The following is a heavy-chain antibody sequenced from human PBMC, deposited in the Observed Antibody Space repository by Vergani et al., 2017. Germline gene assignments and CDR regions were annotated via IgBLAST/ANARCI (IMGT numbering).Heavy chain of an antibody. D-gene: IGHD2-2*01. J-gene: IGHJ6*03. CDR3: ARGRKYCSSTSCYLYYYYYMDV. CDR1: GGSFSGYY. Sequence: QLQLQESGPGLLKPSETLSLTCAVYGGSFSGYYWSWIRQPPGKGLEWIGEINHSGSTNYNPSLKSRVTISVDTSKNQFSLKLSSVTAADTAVYYCARGRKYCSSTSCYLYYYYYMDVWGKGTTVTVSS. V-gene: IGHV4-34*01. CDR2: INHSGST.